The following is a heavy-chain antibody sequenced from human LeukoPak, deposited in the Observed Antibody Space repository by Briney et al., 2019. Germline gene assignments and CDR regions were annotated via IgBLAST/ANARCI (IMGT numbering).Heavy chain of an antibody. CDR2: INSDGSWT. CDR3: VSFYETY. D-gene: IGHD2/OR15-2a*01. CDR1: GFTFTDHP. Sequence: RTGGSLRLSCVASGFTFTDHPMNWVRQAPGKGLVWVSHINSDGSWTSYADSVKGRFTISKDNAKNTVYLQMNSLRAEDTAVYYCVSFYETYWGRGTLVTVSS. V-gene: IGHV3-74*01. J-gene: IGHJ4*02.